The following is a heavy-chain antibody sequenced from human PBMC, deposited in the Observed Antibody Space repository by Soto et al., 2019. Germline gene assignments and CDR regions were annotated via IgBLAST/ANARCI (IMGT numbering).Heavy chain of an antibody. D-gene: IGHD3-10*01. Sequence: GGSLRLSCAASGFTFSSFSMSWVRQAPGKGLEWVSGFSTGGDGGATYYADSVKGRFTISRDNSKNTLFLQMNSLRAEDTAIYYCAKKVNSGPGSQFFDYWGQGALVTVSS. CDR2: FSTGGDGGAT. CDR1: GFTFSSFS. V-gene: IGHV3-23*01. CDR3: AKKVNSGPGSQFFDY. J-gene: IGHJ4*02.